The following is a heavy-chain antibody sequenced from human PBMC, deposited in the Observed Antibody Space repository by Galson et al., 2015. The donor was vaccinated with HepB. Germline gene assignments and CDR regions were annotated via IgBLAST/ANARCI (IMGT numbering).Heavy chain of an antibody. CDR2: IYYSGST. Sequence: SSSFWSWIRQPPGKGLEWIGYIYYSGSTSYNPSLKSRVTISVDTSKNQFSLNLSSVTAADTAAYYCASQTYYYSGMDVWGPGTTVTVSS. CDR1: SSSF. CDR3: ASQTYYYSGMDV. J-gene: IGHJ6*02. V-gene: IGHV4-59*01.